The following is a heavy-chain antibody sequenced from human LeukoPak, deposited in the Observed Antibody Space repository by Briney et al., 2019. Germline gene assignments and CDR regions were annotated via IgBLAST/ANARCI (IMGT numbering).Heavy chain of an antibody. CDR1: GFTFSSYG. V-gene: IGHV3-30*18. D-gene: IGHD3-10*01. CDR2: ISYDGRNK. J-gene: IGHJ4*02. Sequence: GGSLRLSCAASGFTFSSYGMHWVRQAPGKGLEWVAVISYDGRNKYYADSVKGRFTISRDNSKNTLYLQMNSLRAEDTAVYYCAKQSSGSSFDYWGQGTLVTVSS. CDR3: AKQSSGSSFDY.